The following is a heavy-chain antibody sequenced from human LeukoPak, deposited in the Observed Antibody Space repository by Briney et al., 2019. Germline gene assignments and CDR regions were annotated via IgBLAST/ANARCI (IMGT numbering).Heavy chain of an antibody. J-gene: IGHJ4*02. V-gene: IGHV1-46*01. CDR3: ASPGEKDYCVDS. CDR2: INPSGGST. CDR1: GYTFTSCY. D-gene: IGHD3-16*01. Sequence: SVKVSFKASGYTFTSCYMHCVRQAPGQGLEWMGIINPSGGSTSYAQKFQGRVTMTRDTSTSTVYMELSSLRSEDTAVYYCASPGEKDYCVDSWGQGTLVTVSS.